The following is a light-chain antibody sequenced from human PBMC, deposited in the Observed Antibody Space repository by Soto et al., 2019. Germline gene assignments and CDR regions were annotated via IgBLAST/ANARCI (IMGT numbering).Light chain of an antibody. Sequence: DIQMTQSPSTLSASVGDRVTITCRASQSICSWLVWYQQKPGKAPKLLIYDASSLESGVPSRFSGSGSGTEFTLTISSLQPDDFATYYCQQYNSYSITFGQGTRLEIK. J-gene: IGKJ5*01. V-gene: IGKV1-5*01. CDR2: DAS. CDR1: QSICSW. CDR3: QQYNSYSIT.